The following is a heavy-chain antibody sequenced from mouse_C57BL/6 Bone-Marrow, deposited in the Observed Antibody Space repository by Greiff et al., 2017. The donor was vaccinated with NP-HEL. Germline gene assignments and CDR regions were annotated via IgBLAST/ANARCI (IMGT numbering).Heavy chain of an antibody. Sequence: EVKLMESGGGLVKPGGSLKLSCAASGFTFSSYAMSWVRQTPEKRLEWVATISDGGSYTYYPDNVQGRFTISRDHAKNILYLQMSHLKSEDTAMYYCAREGLLLYAMDYWGQGTSVTVSS. V-gene: IGHV5-4*01. CDR1: GFTFSSYA. D-gene: IGHD2-3*01. CDR3: AREGLLLYAMDY. J-gene: IGHJ4*01. CDR2: ISDGGSYT.